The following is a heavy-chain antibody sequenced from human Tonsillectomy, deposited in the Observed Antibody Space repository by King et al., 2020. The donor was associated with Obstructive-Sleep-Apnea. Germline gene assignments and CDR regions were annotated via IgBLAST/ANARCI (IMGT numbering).Heavy chain of an antibody. J-gene: IGHJ1*01. Sequence: VQLQQWGAGLLKPSETLSLTCAVYGGSFSGYYWSWIRQPPGKGLEWIGEINHSGSTNYNPSLKSRVTISVDTSKNQFSLKLGSVTAADTAVYYCARSIGYDFWSGYYSYFQHWGQGTLVTVSS. CDR2: INHSGST. D-gene: IGHD3-3*01. CDR1: GGSFSGYY. V-gene: IGHV4-34*01. CDR3: ARSIGYDFWSGYYSYFQH.